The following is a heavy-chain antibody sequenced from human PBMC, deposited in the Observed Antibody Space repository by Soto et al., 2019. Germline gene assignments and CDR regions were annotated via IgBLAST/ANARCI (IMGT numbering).Heavy chain of an antibody. Sequence: SETLSLTCTVSVDSITTYYWSWIRQPAGKGLEWIGRIDTSGNTNYNPSLKSRVTMSVDTSKKQFSLKLTSVTAADTAVYYCARYSNNWFQTEGMDVWGQGTTVTVSS. CDR2: IDTSGNT. D-gene: IGHD6-13*01. V-gene: IGHV4-4*07. CDR3: ARYSNNWFQTEGMDV. CDR1: VDSITTYY. J-gene: IGHJ6*02.